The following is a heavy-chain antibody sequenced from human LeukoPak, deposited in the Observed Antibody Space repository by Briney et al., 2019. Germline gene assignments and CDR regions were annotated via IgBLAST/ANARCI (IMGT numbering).Heavy chain of an antibody. Sequence: KPSETLSLTCTVSGGSISSYYWSWIRQPPGKGLEWIGYIYYSGSTNYNPSLKSRVTISVDTSKNQFSLKLSSVTAADTAVYYCARAGGEGYSSGWNWFDPWGQGTLVTVSS. D-gene: IGHD6-19*01. CDR2: IYYSGST. J-gene: IGHJ5*02. V-gene: IGHV4-59*12. CDR3: ARAGGEGYSSGWNWFDP. CDR1: GGSISSYY.